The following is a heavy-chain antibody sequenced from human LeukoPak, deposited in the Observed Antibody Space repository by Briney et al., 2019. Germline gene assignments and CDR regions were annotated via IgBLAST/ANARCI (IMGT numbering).Heavy chain of an antibody. V-gene: IGHV1-2*02. CDR2: INPNIGGT. J-gene: IGHJ4*02. D-gene: IGHD1-26*01. CDR3: ARGPPGSYWPNFDY. CDR1: GYTFTVYY. Sequence: ASVKVSCKASGYTFTVYYMHSVRRAPGQGLAWRGWINPNIGGTIYAKTFQGRVTMTRDTSISTASMTLSRLRSDDTDVYYCARGPPGSYWPNFDYWGQGTLVTVSS.